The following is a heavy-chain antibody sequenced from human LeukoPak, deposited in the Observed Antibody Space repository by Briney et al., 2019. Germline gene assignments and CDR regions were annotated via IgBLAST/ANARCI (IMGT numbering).Heavy chain of an antibody. J-gene: IGHJ4*02. CDR1: GYTFTSYG. Sequence: ASVKVSCKASGYTFTSYGISWVRQAPGQGLEWMGWISAYNGNTNYAQKLQGRVTMTTDTSTSTAYMELRSLRSDDTDVYYCARDNGLYGDPPLSDYWGQGTLVTVSS. V-gene: IGHV1-18*04. CDR2: ISAYNGNT. CDR3: ARDNGLYGDPPLSDY. D-gene: IGHD4-17*01.